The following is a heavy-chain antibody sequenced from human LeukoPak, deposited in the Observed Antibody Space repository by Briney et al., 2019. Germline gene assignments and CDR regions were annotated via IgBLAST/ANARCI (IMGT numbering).Heavy chain of an antibody. J-gene: IGHJ3*02. CDR2: IRSKANSYAT. V-gene: IGHV3-73*01. CDR3: TRSAFDI. Sequence: GGSLRLSCAASGFTFSGSAMPWVRQASGKGLEWVGRIRSKANSYATAYAASVKGRFTISRDDSRNTAYLQMNSLKTEDTAVYYCTRSAFDIWGQGTMVTVSS. CDR1: GFTFSGSA.